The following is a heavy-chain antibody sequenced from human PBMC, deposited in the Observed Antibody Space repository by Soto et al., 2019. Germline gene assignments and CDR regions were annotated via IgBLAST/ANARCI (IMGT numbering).Heavy chain of an antibody. J-gene: IGHJ4*02. D-gene: IGHD6-19*01. CDR2: INSDGSST. CDR3: ARHFPGIAVAGAFDY. CDR1: GFTFSSYW. V-gene: IGHV3-74*01. Sequence: GGSLRLSCAASGFTFSSYWMHWVRQAPGKGLVWVSRINSDGSSTSYADSVKGRFTISRDNAKNTLYLQMNSLRAEDTAVYYCARHFPGIAVAGAFDYWGQGTLVTVSS.